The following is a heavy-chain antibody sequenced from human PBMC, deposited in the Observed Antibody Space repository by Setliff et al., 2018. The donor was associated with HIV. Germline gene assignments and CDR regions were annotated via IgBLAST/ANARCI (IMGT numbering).Heavy chain of an antibody. CDR2: ITPFVGIT. J-gene: IGHJ4*02. D-gene: IGHD6-13*01. Sequence: ASVKVSCKASGYTFTTYAISWVRQAPGQGLEWMGEITPFVGITNYAQKFQGRVTISADESTATAYIELSSLTSQDTAVYYCARDKGIREAASLDYWGQGSLVTVSS. CDR3: ARDKGIREAASLDY. V-gene: IGHV1-69*10. CDR1: GYTFTTYA.